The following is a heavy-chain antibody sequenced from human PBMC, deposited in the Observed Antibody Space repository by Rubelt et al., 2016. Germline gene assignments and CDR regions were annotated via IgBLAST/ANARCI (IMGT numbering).Heavy chain of an antibody. V-gene: IGHV4-38-2*02. CDR3: ARRYSNGLYWFFDL. D-gene: IGHD6-19*01. CDR2: ISHSGGT. Sequence: QVQLQESGPGLVKPSETLSLTCTVSGYSISSGYYWGWIRQPPGKGLEWIGTISHSGGTFYSPSLKSRVTISVDTSKNQFSLKLVSVTAADTAVYYCARRYSNGLYWFFDLWGRGTLVTVSS. CDR1: GYSISSGYY. J-gene: IGHJ2*01.